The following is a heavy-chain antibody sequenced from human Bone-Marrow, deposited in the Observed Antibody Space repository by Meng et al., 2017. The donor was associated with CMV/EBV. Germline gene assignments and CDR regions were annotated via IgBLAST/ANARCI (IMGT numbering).Heavy chain of an antibody. D-gene: IGHD6-19*01. J-gene: IGHJ4*02. V-gene: IGHV4-61*01. Sequence: SETLSLTCTVSGGSVSSGSYYWSWIRQPPGKGLEWIGYIYYSGSTNYNPSLKSRVTISVDTSKNQFSLKLSSVTAVDTAVYYCARVLRGIAVAGYDYWGQGTLVTVSS. CDR3: ARVLRGIAVAGYDY. CDR1: GGSVSSGSYY. CDR2: IYYSGST.